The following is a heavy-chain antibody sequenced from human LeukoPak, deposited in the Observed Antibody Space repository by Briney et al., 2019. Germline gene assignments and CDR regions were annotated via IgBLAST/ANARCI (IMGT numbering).Heavy chain of an antibody. CDR2: INHSGST. J-gene: IGHJ3*02. V-gene: IGHV4-34*01. D-gene: IGHD2-2*02. CDR3: ARVKRYTHAFDI. CDR1: GGSFSGYY. Sequence: SETLSLTCAVYGGSFSGYYWSWIRQPPGKGLEWIGEINHSGSTNYNPSLRSRVTISVDTSKNQFSLKLSSVTAADTAVYYCARVKRYTHAFDIWGQGTMVTVSS.